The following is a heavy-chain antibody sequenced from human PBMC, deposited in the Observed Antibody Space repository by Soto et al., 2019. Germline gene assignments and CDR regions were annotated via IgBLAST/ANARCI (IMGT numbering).Heavy chain of an antibody. V-gene: IGHV3-15*01. CDR3: AYTGFHTLWLAP. J-gene: IGHJ5*02. CDR1: GLNFNDAW. Sequence: PGGSLRLSCVVSGLNFNDAWMSWVRQAPGKGLEWVGRIISRHGGGTTDYAAPVKGRFAISRDDSRNTVYLQMNSLKKEDTGVYYCAYTGFHTLWLAPWGQGSLVTAPQ. CDR2: IISRHGGGTT.